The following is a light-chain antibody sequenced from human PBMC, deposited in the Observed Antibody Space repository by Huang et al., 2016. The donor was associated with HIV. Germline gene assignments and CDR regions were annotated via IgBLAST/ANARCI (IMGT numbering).Light chain of an antibody. CDR1: RHMYSY. J-gene: IGKJ3*01. V-gene: IGKV1-33*01. Sequence: DIQMTQSPSSLSASIGDRVTITRRASRHMYSYLNWYQHRPGKAPRRLIYNAANLEVGVPSRFRGSGSGRNCTLIISSLQPEDFATYYCQQYDSLPRTFGPGTKVDI. CDR3: QQYDSLPRT. CDR2: NAA.